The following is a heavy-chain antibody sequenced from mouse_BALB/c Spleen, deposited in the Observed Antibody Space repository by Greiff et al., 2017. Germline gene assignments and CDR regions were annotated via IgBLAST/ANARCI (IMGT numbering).Heavy chain of an antibody. CDR3: ARDYYRYDKDYAMDY. J-gene: IGHJ4*01. D-gene: IGHD2-14*01. CDR1: GFTFSSYA. CDR2: ISSGGSYT. Sequence: EVQGVESGGGLVKPGGSLKLSCAASGFTFSSYAMSWVRQSPEKRLEWVAEISSGGSYTYYPDTVTGRFTISRDNAKNTLYLEMSSLRSEDTAMYYCARDYYRYDKDYAMDYWGQGTSVTVSS. V-gene: IGHV5-9-4*01.